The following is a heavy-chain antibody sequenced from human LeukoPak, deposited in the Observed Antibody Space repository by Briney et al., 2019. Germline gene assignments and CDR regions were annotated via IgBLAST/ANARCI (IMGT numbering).Heavy chain of an antibody. J-gene: IGHJ5*02. V-gene: IGHV3-23*01. CDR2: ISGSGGST. CDR1: GFTFSTYA. Sequence: GGSLRLSCAASGFTFSTYAMSWVRQAPGKGLEWVSAISGSGGSTYYADSVKGRFTISRDNSKNTLYLQMNSLRAEDTAVYYCAKDGGFIVVVPAASFDPGGQGTLVTVSS. D-gene: IGHD2-2*01. CDR3: AKDGGFIVVVPAASFDP.